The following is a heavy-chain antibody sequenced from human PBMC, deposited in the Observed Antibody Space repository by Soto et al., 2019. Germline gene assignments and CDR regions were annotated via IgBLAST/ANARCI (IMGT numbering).Heavy chain of an antibody. CDR1: GYTFTNYD. D-gene: IGHD2-15*01. CDR3: ARALLAGDF. CDR2: INPMSGST. V-gene: IGHV1-46*01. Sequence: QVQLVQSGAEVKKPGASVKVSCRASGYTFTNYDIHWVRQAPGQGLAWMAIINPMSGSTNYAQNFQGRVPLAMATSTTTVYMDLSSLRFEDTAVYFCARALLAGDFWGQGTLVTVSS. J-gene: IGHJ4*02.